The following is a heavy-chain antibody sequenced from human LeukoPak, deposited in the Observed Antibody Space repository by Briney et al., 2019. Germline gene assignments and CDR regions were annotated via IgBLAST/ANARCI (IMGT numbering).Heavy chain of an antibody. CDR2: IYHSGST. D-gene: IGHD6-19*01. J-gene: IGHJ4*02. V-gene: IGHV4-38-2*01. CDR3: SFRLNY. CDR1: GYSISSGYY. Sequence: SETLSLTCAVSGYSISSGYYWGWIRQPPGKGLEWIGSIYHSGSTYYNPSLKSRVTISVDTSKNQFSLKLSSVTAADTAVYYCSFRLNYWGQGTLVTVSS.